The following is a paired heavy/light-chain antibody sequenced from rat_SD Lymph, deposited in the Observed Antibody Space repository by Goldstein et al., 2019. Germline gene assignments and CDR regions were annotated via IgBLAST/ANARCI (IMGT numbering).Light chain of an antibody. J-gene: IGKJ5*01. Sequence: DIVMTQGALPNPVPSGESVSITCRSSKSLLYSDGKTYLNWYLQRPGQSPQLLIYWMSTRASGVSDRFSGSGSGTDFTLKISGVEAEDVGVYYCQQGLEFPLTFGSGTKLEIK. CDR3: QQGLEFPLT. CDR1: KSLLYSDGKTY. CDR2: WMS. V-gene: IGKV2S6*01.
Heavy chain of an antibody. CDR1: GFSLSTYGMR. Sequence: QVTLKESGPGILQPSQALSLTCTFSGFSLSTYGMRVSWIRQPSGKGLEWLATIDWDDDKYYNPSLKSRLTVSKDTSNNQAFLKITSMDSADTATYYCASITTVTLFDYWGQGVMVTVSS. CDR3: ASITTVTLFDY. CDR2: IDWDDDK. V-gene: IGHV8-25*01. D-gene: IGHD1-1*01. J-gene: IGHJ2*01.